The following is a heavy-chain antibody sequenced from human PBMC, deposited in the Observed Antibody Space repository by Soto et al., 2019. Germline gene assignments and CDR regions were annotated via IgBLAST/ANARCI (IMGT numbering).Heavy chain of an antibody. D-gene: IGHD5-12*01. J-gene: IGHJ4*02. CDR3: ARGARGYSGYDCGY. Sequence: SVKVSCKASGGTFSSYAISWVRQAPGQGLEWMGGIIPIFGTANYAQKFQGRVTITADKSTSTAYMELSSLRSEDTAVYYCARGARGYSGYDCGYWGQGTMVTVYS. V-gene: IGHV1-69*06. CDR1: GGTFSSYA. CDR2: IIPIFGTA.